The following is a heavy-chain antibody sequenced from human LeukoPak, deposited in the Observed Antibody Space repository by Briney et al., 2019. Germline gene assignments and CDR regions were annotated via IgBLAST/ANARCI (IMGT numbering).Heavy chain of an antibody. V-gene: IGHV4-39*01. Sequence: LETLSLTCTVSGGSISSRSYYWGWIRQPPGKGLEWIGNVYYSGNTYYNPSLKSRVTISVDTSKNPFSLKLNSVTAADTAVYYCAXLXRGXSNWGSSYYFDYWGQGXLVTV. CDR1: GGSISSRSYY. CDR3: AXLXRGXSNWGSSYYFDY. CDR2: VYYSGNT. J-gene: IGHJ4*02. D-gene: IGHD7-27*01.